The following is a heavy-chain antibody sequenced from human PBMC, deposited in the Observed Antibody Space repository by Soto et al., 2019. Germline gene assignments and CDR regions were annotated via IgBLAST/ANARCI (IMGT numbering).Heavy chain of an antibody. CDR2: IYYSGST. CDR1: GGSISSGGYY. V-gene: IGHV4-31*01. J-gene: IGHJ4*02. D-gene: IGHD5-18*01. Sequence: SETLSLTCTVSGGSISSGGYYWSWIRQHPGKGLEWIGYIYYSGSTYYNPSLKSLVTISVDTSKNQFSLKLSSVTAADTAVYYCARSGYSYGPNPLLYWGQGTLVTVS. CDR3: ARSGYSYGPNPLLY.